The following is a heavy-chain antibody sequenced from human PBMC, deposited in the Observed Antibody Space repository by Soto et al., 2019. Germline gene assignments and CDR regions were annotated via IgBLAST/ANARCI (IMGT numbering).Heavy chain of an antibody. CDR2: ISAHNGNT. Sequence: QVHLVQSGAEVKKPGASVKVSCKGSGYGFTTYGITWVRQAPGQGLEWMAWISAHNGNTKYAQKLQGRVTVTRDTSTSTAYMEVRSLRSDDTAVYYCARGRYGDYWGQGALVTVSS. D-gene: IGHD1-1*01. CDR1: GYGFTTYG. CDR3: ARGRYGDY. V-gene: IGHV1-18*01. J-gene: IGHJ4*02.